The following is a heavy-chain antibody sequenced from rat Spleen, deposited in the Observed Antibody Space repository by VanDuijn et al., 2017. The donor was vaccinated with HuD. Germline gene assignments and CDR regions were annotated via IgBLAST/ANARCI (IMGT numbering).Heavy chain of an antibody. Sequence: EVQLVESDGGLVQPGRSLKLSCAASGFTFSDYYMAWVRQAPTKGLEWVAYITTGGGTSFYRDSMKGRFTISRDNAKSTLYLQMDSLRSEDTATYYCTRGYVMDAWGQGASVTVSS. CDR1: GFTFSDYY. V-gene: IGHV5-27*01. CDR3: TRGYVMDA. J-gene: IGHJ4*01. CDR2: ITTGGGTS.